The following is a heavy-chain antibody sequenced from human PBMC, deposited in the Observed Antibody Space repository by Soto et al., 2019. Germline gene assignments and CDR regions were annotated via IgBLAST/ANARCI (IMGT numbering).Heavy chain of an antibody. CDR3: VKDGSSGWPYFYDMDV. J-gene: IGHJ6*02. Sequence: LRLSCAASGFTFSSYGMHWVRQAPGKGLEWVAVISYDGRNKYYADAVKGRFTISRDNSKNTLYLQMSSLRAEDTAVYYCVKDGSSGWPYFYDMDVWGQGTTVTVSS. V-gene: IGHV3-30*18. D-gene: IGHD6-19*01. CDR1: GFTFSSYG. CDR2: ISYDGRNK.